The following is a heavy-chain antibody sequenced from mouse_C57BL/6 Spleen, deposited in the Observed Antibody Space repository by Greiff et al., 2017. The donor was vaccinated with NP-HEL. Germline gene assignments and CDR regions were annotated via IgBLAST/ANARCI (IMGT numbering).Heavy chain of an antibody. CDR3: ARGAYYSNYDYAMDY. CDR1: GFTFSDYG. V-gene: IGHV5-17*01. J-gene: IGHJ4*01. Sequence: EVNLVESGGGLVKPGASLKLSCAASGFTFSDYGMHWVRQAPEKGLEWVAYISSGSSTIYYADTVKGRFTISRDNAKNTLFLQMTSLRSEDTAMDYCARGAYYSNYDYAMDYWGQGTSVTVSS. D-gene: IGHD2-5*01. CDR2: ISSGSSTI.